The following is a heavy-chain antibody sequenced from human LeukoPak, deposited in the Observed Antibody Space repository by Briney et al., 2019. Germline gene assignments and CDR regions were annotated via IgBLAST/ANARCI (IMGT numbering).Heavy chain of an antibody. CDR1: GGTFSSYA. CDR2: IIPIFGTA. J-gene: IGHJ3*02. D-gene: IGHD2-21*02. V-gene: IGHV1-69*01. CDR3: AREVTLGAALDAFDI. Sequence: SVKVSCKASGGTFSSYAISWVRQAPGQGLEWMGGIIPIFGTANYAQKFQGRVTITADESTSTAYMELSSLRSEDTAVYYCAREVTLGAALDAFDIWGQGTMVTVSS.